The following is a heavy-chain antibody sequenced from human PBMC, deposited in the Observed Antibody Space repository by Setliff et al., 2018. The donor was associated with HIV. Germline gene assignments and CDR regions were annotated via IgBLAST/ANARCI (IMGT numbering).Heavy chain of an antibody. J-gene: IGHJ5*02. CDR2: IYHSGST. CDR1: GYSISSGYY. Sequence: NPSETLSLTCTVSGYSISSGYYWGWIRQPPGKGLEWIGSIYHSGSTYYNPSLKSRVTISVDTSKNQFSLKLSSVTAADTAVYYCARMGEGNSSGQNWFDPWGQGTRGTVS. CDR3: ARMGEGNSSGQNWFDP. V-gene: IGHV4-38-2*02. D-gene: IGHD6-19*01.